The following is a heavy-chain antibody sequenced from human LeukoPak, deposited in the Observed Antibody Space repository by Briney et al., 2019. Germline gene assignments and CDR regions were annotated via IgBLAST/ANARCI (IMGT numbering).Heavy chain of an antibody. Sequence: SSETLSLTCTVSGGSISSSSYYWGWIRQPPGKGLEWIGSIYYSGSTYYNPSLKSRVTISVDTSKNQFSLKLSSVTAADTAVYYCARDRGIAAAGTDAFDIWGQGTMVTVSS. D-gene: IGHD6-13*01. V-gene: IGHV4-39*07. CDR1: GGSISSSSYY. J-gene: IGHJ3*02. CDR3: ARDRGIAAAGTDAFDI. CDR2: IYYSGST.